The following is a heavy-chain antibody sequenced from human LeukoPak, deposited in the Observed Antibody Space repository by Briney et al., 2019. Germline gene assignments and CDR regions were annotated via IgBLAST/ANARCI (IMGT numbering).Heavy chain of an antibody. CDR2: ISGSGGST. J-gene: IGHJ4*02. CDR3: AKDRVGATILYYFDY. V-gene: IGHV3-23*01. D-gene: IGHD1-26*01. Sequence: PGGSLRLSCAASGFTFSSYGMSWVRQAPGKGLEWVSAISGSGGSTYYADSVKGRFTISRDNSKNTLYLQMNSLRAEDTAVYYCAKDRVGATILYYFDYWGQGTLVTVSS. CDR1: GFTFSSYG.